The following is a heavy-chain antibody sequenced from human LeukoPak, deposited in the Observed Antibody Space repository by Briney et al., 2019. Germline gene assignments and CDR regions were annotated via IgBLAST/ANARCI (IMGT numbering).Heavy chain of an antibody. J-gene: IGHJ4*02. D-gene: IGHD1-26*01. Sequence: SETLSLTCTVSGYSISSGYYWGWIRQPPGKGLEWIGSIYHSGSTYYNPSLKSRVTISVDTSKNQFSLKLSSVTAADTAVYYCARVGVGATFDYWGQGTLVTVSS. CDR1: GYSISSGYY. V-gene: IGHV4-38-2*02. CDR2: IYHSGST. CDR3: ARVGVGATFDY.